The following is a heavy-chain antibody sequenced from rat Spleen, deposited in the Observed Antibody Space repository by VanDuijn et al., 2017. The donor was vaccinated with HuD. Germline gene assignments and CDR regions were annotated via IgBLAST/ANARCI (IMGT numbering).Heavy chain of an antibody. Sequence: DVQLVESGGGLVQPGRSLKLSCAALGFSFSNYDMAWVRQAPTKGLEWVATISYDGSSTYYRDSVKGRFTISRDNAKSTLYLQMDSLRSEDTATYYCARGGYGYYFDYWGQGVMVTVSS. CDR2: ISYDGSST. J-gene: IGHJ2*01. CDR1: GFSFSNYD. V-gene: IGHV5-29*01. CDR3: ARGGYGYYFDY. D-gene: IGHD1-7*01.